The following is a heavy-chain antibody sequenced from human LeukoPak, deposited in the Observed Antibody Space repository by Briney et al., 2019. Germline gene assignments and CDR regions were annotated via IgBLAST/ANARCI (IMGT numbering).Heavy chain of an antibody. CDR2: ISGDGVSA. Sequence: VWSLRLSSAAAGFRLDVHTGLRVGHVRHRAVQWGSLISGDGVSAFYADSVRGRFTISRDNNNNSLSQQMYSLTTEDTAFYYCAREQFSHTSNYFDNWGQGILVTVSS. CDR1: GFRLDVHT. V-gene: IGHV3-43*02. J-gene: IGHJ4*02. CDR3: AREQFSHTSNYFDN. D-gene: IGHD5-24*01.